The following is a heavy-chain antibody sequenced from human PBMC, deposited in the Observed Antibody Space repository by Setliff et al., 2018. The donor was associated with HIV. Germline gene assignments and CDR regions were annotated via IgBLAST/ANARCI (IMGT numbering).Heavy chain of an antibody. CDR1: GGSISSSY. V-gene: IGHV4-59*08. J-gene: IGHJ4*02. Sequence: SETLSLTCTVSGGSISSSYWTWTRQPPGKGLEWIGNIHYSGSTNYNPSLKSRVTISVDTSKNQFSLKLSSVTAADTAVYYCARRGAYYDILTGYRSHYFDYWGQGTLVTVSS. CDR2: IHYSGST. CDR3: ARRGAYYDILTGYRSHYFDY. D-gene: IGHD3-9*01.